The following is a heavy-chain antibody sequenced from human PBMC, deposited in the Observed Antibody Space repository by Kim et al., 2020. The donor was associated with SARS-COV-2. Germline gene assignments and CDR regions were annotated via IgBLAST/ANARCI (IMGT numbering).Heavy chain of an antibody. CDR3: GRENPWGTDGAFDI. D-gene: IGHD3-16*01. V-gene: IGHV4-30-2*01. Sequence: PSLKSRVTISVARSKNQFSLKLSAVTAADTAVYYCGRENPWGTDGAFDIWGQGTMVTVSS. J-gene: IGHJ3*02.